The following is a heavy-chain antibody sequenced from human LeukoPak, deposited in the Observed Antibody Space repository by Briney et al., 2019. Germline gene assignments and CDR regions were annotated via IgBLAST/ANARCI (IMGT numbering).Heavy chain of an antibody. CDR1: GFTFSSYA. CDR2: ISGSGGST. CDR3: AKGGSPLRYFDWLFLD. Sequence: PGGSLRLSCAASGFTFSSYAMSWVRQAPGKGLEWVSAISGSGGSTYYADSVKGRFTISRDNSKNTLYLQMNSLRAEDTAVYYCAKGGSPLRYFDWLFLDWGQGTLVTASS. V-gene: IGHV3-23*01. J-gene: IGHJ4*02. D-gene: IGHD3-9*01.